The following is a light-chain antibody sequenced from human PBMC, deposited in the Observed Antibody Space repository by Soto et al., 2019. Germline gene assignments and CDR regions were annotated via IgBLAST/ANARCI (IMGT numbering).Light chain of an antibody. CDR2: GAS. J-gene: IGKJ1*01. Sequence: EIVMTQSPATLSVSPGERATLSCRASQSVSSNLAWYQQKPGQAPRLLIYGASTRATGIPARFSGSGSGTEFTPTSSSLQSEDVAVYYCQQYNNWPQTFGQGTKVEIK. CDR3: QQYNNWPQT. V-gene: IGKV3-15*01. CDR1: QSVSSN.